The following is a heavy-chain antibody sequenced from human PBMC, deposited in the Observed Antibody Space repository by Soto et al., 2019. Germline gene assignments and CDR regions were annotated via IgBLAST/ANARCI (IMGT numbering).Heavy chain of an antibody. CDR1: GGSFSGYT. J-gene: IGHJ4*02. CDR2: INAAGSA. Sequence: QVQLQQRGAGLLKPSETLSLTCAVYGGSFSGYTWTWIRQSPGKGLEWIGQINAAGSAIYNLSLKSRVSISVGTSNNVLFLDLTSVTAADTALYYCARGLFSGTYYSGGWYFFDYWGQGTLVTVSS. D-gene: IGHD1-26*01. CDR3: ARGLFSGTYYSGGWYFFDY. V-gene: IGHV4-34*01.